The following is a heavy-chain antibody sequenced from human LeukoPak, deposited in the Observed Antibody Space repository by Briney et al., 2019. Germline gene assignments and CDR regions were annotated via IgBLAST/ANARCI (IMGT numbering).Heavy chain of an antibody. CDR2: ISSSSSTI. CDR3: ARAIGSGYDSDLRYFFDY. Sequence: TGGSLRLSCAASGFTFSSYSMNWVRQAPGKGLEWVSYISSSSSTIYYGDSVKGRFTISRDNAKNSLYLQMNSLRDEDTAAYYCARAIGSGYDSDLRYFFDYWGQGTLVTVSS. D-gene: IGHD5-12*01. CDR1: GFTFSSYS. J-gene: IGHJ4*02. V-gene: IGHV3-48*02.